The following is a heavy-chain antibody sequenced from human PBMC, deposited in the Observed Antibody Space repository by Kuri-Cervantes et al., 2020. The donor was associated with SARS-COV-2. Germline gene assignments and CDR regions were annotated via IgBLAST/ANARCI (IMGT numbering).Heavy chain of an antibody. V-gene: IGHV4-34*01. CDR1: GGSFSGYY. CDR2: INHNGST. Sequence: SETLSLTCAVYGGSFSGYYWSWIRQPPGKGLEWIGEINHNGSTNYSPSLKSRVTISVDTSKNQFSLKLSSVTAADTAVYYCASQYCSGGSCPIDYWGQGTLVTVSS. D-gene: IGHD2-15*01. CDR3: ASQYCSGGSCPIDY. J-gene: IGHJ4*02.